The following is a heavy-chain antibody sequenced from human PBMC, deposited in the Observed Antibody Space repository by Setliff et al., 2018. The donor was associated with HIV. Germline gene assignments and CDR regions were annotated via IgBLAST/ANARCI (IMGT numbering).Heavy chain of an antibody. J-gene: IGHJ4*02. CDR3: ARGSYGSVLL. CDR2: TYYRSKWYF. CDR1: GDSVSSNNAA. Sequence: SQTLSLTCAISGDSVSSNNAAWNWIRQSPLRGLEWLGRTYYRSKWYFDYAVSVKSRIIINPATSKNQFSLHLNSVTPEDTAVYYCARGSYGSVLLWGQGTLVTVSS. D-gene: IGHD6-19*01. V-gene: IGHV6-1*01.